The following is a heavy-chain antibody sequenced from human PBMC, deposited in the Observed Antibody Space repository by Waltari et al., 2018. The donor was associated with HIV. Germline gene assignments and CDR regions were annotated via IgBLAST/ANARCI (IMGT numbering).Heavy chain of an antibody. CDR2: IIPILGIA. CDR1: GGTFSSYA. Sequence: QVQLVQSGAEVKKPGSSVKVSCKASGGTFSSYAISWVRQAPGQGLEWMGRIIPILGIANYAQKFQGRVTITADKSTSTAYMELSSLRSEDTAVYYCARDRAMGSTTVTTYYWGQGTLVTVSS. CDR3: ARDRAMGSTTVTTYY. D-gene: IGHD4-17*01. J-gene: IGHJ4*02. V-gene: IGHV1-69*04.